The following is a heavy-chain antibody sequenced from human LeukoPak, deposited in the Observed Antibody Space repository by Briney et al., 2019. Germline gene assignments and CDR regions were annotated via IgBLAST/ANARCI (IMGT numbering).Heavy chain of an antibody. CDR1: GGTFSSYA. CDR3: ARDPGDGYNISLDY. Sequence: SVKVSCKASGGTFSSYAISWVRQAPGQGLEWMGGIIPIFGTANYAQKFQGRVTITADESTSTAYMELSSLRSEDTAVYYCARDPGDGYNISLDYWGQGTLVTVSS. D-gene: IGHD5-24*01. V-gene: IGHV1-69*13. CDR2: IIPIFGTA. J-gene: IGHJ4*02.